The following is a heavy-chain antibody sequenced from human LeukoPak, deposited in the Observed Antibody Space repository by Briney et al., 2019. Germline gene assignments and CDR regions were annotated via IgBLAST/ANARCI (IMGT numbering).Heavy chain of an antibody. CDR1: GGSISSGDYY. CDR3: AREVDDSSGYRYFDY. Sequence: PSETLSVTCTVSGGSISSGDYYWSWIRQPPGKGLEWIGYIYYSGSTYYNPSLKSRVTISVDTSKNQFSLKLSSVTAADTAVYYCAREVDDSSGYRYFDYWGQGTLVTVPS. V-gene: IGHV4-30-4*01. CDR2: IYYSGST. D-gene: IGHD3-22*01. J-gene: IGHJ4*02.